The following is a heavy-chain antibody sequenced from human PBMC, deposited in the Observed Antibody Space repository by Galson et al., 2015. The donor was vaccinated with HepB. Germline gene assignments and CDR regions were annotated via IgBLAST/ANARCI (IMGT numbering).Heavy chain of an antibody. Sequence: SVKVSCKASGGTFSSYAISWVRQAPGQGLEWMGGIIPIFGTANYAQKFQGRVTITADESTSTAYMELSSLRSDDTAIYYCARDWSRPNYYGSGSYLDYWGQGTLVTVSS. V-gene: IGHV1-69*13. D-gene: IGHD3-10*01. CDR1: GGTFSSYA. CDR2: IIPIFGTA. CDR3: ARDWSRPNYYGSGSYLDY. J-gene: IGHJ4*02.